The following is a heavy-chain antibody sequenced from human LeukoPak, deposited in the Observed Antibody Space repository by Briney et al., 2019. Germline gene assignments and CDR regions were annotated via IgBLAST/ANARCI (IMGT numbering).Heavy chain of an antibody. V-gene: IGHV3-30-3*01. CDR3: ARDLGPGPISGYRRGRFYHAMDV. D-gene: IGHD3-22*01. CDR1: GFTFRIYA. CDR2: ISYYETYI. J-gene: IGHJ6*02. Sequence: PGWSLTLSCPACGFTFRIYAMHWVRQAPAKGLDWVALISYYETYIYYADSVKGRFTTSRDNSKNTLYLQMNSLRAEDTAVYDCARDLGPGPISGYRRGRFYHAMDVWGQGTTVTVSS.